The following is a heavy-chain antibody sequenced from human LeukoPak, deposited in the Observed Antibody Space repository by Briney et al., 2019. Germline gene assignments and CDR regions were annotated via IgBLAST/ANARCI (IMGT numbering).Heavy chain of an antibody. V-gene: IGHV3-30*04. CDR2: ISYDGSNK. J-gene: IGHJ5*02. D-gene: IGHD6-13*01. Sequence: GGSLRLSCAASGFTFSSYAMHWVRQAPGKGLEWVAVISYDGSNKYYADSVKGRFTISRDNAKNSLYLQVNSLRAEDTAVYYCARVEGAAAFNPWGQGTLVTVSS. CDR1: GFTFSSYA. CDR3: ARVEGAAAFNP.